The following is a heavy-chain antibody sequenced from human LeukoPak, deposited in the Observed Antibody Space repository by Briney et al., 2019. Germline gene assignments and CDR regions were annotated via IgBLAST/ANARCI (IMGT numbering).Heavy chain of an antibody. Sequence: GGSLRLSCAASGFTFSSYAMGWVRQSPRRGLEWVSAISGSGGSTYYADSVKGRFTISRDNSKNTLYLQMNSLRAEDKAVYYCAKAASGSYFDYWGQGTLVTVSS. CDR1: GFTFSSYA. J-gene: IGHJ4*02. D-gene: IGHD1-26*01. V-gene: IGHV3-23*01. CDR2: ISGSGGST. CDR3: AKAASGSYFDY.